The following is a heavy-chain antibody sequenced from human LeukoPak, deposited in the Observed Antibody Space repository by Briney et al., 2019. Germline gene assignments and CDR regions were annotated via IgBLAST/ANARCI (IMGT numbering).Heavy chain of an antibody. J-gene: IGHJ4*02. CDR3: AKSGAAAGGYFDC. V-gene: IGHV3-23*01. Sequence: GGPLRLSCAASGFTFSSYVMSWVRQAPGKGLEWVSAISGSGGSTYYADSVKGRFTISRDNSKNTLYLQMNSPRAEDTAIYYCAKSGAAAGGYFDCWGQGTLVTVSS. CDR1: GFTFSSYV. CDR2: ISGSGGST. D-gene: IGHD6-13*01.